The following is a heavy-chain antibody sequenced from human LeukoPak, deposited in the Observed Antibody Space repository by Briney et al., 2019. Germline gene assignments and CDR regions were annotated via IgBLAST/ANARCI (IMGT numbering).Heavy chain of an antibody. D-gene: IGHD3-16*02. V-gene: IGHV3-23*01. CDR3: AKGLGVGGYTRYKGFDQ. CDR2: ISGSDGTS. Sequence: PGGSLRLSCAASGFTFNSFAMNWVRQAPGKGLEWVSSISGSDGTSHYADFVKGRFTISRDNSKNTLYLQMNSLRAEDTAAYYCAKGLGVGGYTRYKGFDQWGQGTLVVVSS. CDR1: GFTFNSFA. J-gene: IGHJ4*02.